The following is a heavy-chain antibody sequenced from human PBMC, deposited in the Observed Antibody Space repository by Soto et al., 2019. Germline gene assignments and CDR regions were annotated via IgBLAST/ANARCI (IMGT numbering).Heavy chain of an antibody. J-gene: IGHJ4*02. CDR1: GFTFSSYS. CDR2: ISSSSSTI. D-gene: IGHD4-17*01. Sequence: EVQLVESGGGLVQPGGSLRLSCAASGFTFSSYSMNWVRQAPGKGLEWVSYISSSSSTIYYADSVKGRFTISRDNAKNSLYLQMNSQRAKDTAVYYCARDSSVQETVTTFDYWGQGTLVTVSS. V-gene: IGHV3-48*01. CDR3: ARDSSVQETVTTFDY.